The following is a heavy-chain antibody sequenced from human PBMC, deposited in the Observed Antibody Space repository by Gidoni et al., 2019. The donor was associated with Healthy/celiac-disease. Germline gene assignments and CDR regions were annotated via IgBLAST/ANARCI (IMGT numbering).Heavy chain of an antibody. J-gene: IGHJ6*02. CDR3: ARDPVATILPYYYGMDV. D-gene: IGHD5-12*01. CDR2: IYTSGST. V-gene: IGHV4-4*07. Sequence: SLPCPCPGGSISSHYRSWIRQPAGKGLEWIGRIYTSGSTNYNPSLKSRVTMSVDTSKNQFSLKLSSVTAADTAVYYCARDPVATILPYYYGMDVWGQGTTVTVSS. CDR1: GGSISSHY.